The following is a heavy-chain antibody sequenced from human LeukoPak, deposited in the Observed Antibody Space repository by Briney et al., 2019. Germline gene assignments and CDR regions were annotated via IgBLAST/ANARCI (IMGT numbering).Heavy chain of an antibody. CDR2: ISSSGSTI. Sequence: PGGSLRLSCAASGFTFSSYEMNWVRQAPGKGLEWVSYISSSGSTIYYADSVKGRFTISRDNAKNSLYLQMNSLGAEDTAVYYCARRVAVPAAPFDYWGQGTLVTVSS. CDR3: ARRVAVPAAPFDY. J-gene: IGHJ4*02. D-gene: IGHD2-2*01. CDR1: GFTFSSYE. V-gene: IGHV3-48*03.